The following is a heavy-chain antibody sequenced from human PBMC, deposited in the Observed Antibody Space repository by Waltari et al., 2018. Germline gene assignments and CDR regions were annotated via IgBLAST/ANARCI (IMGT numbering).Heavy chain of an antibody. D-gene: IGHD2-21*02. V-gene: IGHV4-39*01. CDR2: ISYSGST. CDR3: ARQATDTYYYYYMDV. CDR1: GGSISTTTYY. J-gene: IGHJ6*03. Sequence: QLQLQESGPGLVKPSETLSLTCTVSGGSISTTTYYWGWIRQPPGKGLEWIGSISYSGSTPYTPSLNSRVTMSVDTSKNQFSLKLNSVTAADTAVYYCARQATDTYYYYYMDVWGKGTTVTVSS.